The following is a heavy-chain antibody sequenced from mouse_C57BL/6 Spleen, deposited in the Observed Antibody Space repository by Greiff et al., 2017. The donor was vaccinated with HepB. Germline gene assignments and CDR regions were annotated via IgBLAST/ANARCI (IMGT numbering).Heavy chain of an antibody. CDR3: ARRGLWPPMDY. CDR2: IDPSDSYT. J-gene: IGHJ4*01. V-gene: IGHV1-69*01. Sequence: QVQLQQSGAELVMPGASVKLSCKASGYTFTSYWMHWVKQRPGQGLEWIGEIDPSDSYTNYNQKFKGKSTLTVDKSSSTAYMQLSSLTSEDSAVYYCARRGLWPPMDYWGQGTSVTVSS. D-gene: IGHD1-1*02. CDR1: GYTFTSYW.